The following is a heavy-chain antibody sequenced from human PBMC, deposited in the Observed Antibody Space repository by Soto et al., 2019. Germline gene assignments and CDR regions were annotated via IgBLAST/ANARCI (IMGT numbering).Heavy chain of an antibody. D-gene: IGHD6-19*01. CDR2: VFYSGST. Sequence: SETLSLTCTVSGGSVRSGRCYWSWIRQPPGKGLEWIGYVFYSGSTRYNPSLNSRVTISVDTSKNQFSLKLTSVTAADTAMYYCARVPLPSVVVADVNYFDYWGQGPLVTVSS. CDR1: GGSVRSGRCY. V-gene: IGHV4-61*01. CDR3: ARVPLPSVVVADVNYFDY. J-gene: IGHJ4*02.